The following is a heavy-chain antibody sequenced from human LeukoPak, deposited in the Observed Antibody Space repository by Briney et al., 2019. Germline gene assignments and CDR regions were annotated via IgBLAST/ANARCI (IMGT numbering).Heavy chain of an antibody. CDR1: GDSIRSYG. Sequence: ASVKVSCKASGDSIRSYGITWVRQAPGQGLEWTGWISDYDGNTNYAQNVQGRVTMTTDTSTSTAYMELRSLRSDDTAVYYCARSRVRGSPHPNAFDIWGQGTKVTVSS. D-gene: IGHD3-10*01. V-gene: IGHV1-18*01. J-gene: IGHJ3*02. CDR2: ISDYDGNT. CDR3: ARSRVRGSPHPNAFDI.